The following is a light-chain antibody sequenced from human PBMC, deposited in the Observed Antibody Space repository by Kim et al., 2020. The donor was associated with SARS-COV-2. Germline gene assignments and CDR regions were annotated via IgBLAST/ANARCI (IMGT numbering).Light chain of an antibody. Sequence: DIQMTQSPSSLSASVGDRVTITCRASQGIRGDLDWFQQIPGKAPKRLVHAASSLQTGVPSRFSGSGFGTEFTLTISSLQPEDFAIYFCLQYNNYPPTFGRGTKVKI. CDR2: AAS. CDR3: LQYNNYPPT. J-gene: IGKJ1*01. V-gene: IGKV1-17*01. CDR1: QGIRGD.